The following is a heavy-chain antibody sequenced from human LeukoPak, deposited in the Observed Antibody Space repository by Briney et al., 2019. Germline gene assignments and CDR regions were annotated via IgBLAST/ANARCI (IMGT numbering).Heavy chain of an antibody. CDR1: GASISSNY. J-gene: IGHJ4*02. CDR3: ATAYRSSSKFDY. Sequence: PSETLSLTCNVSGASISSNYLSWIRQPPGKGLEWIGFIYHTGSTNYNPSLKSRVTLSVDTSKNQFSLRLRSVTAADTAVYYCATAYRSSSKFDYWGQGTLVTVSS. CDR2: IYHTGST. V-gene: IGHV4-59*01. D-gene: IGHD6-6*01.